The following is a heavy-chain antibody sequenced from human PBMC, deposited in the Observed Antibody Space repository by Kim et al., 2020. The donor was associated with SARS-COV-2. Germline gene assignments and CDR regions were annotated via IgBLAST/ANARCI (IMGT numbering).Heavy chain of an antibody. Sequence: GESLKISCKGSGYSFTSYWIGWVRQMPGKGLEWMGIIYPGDSDTRYSPSFQGQVTISADKSISTAYLQWSSLKASDTAMYYCALTTTVTTNYYYYGMDVWGQGTTVTVSS. CDR2: IYPGDSDT. D-gene: IGHD4-4*01. V-gene: IGHV5-51*01. CDR3: ALTTTVTTNYYYYGMDV. CDR1: GYSFTSYW. J-gene: IGHJ6*02.